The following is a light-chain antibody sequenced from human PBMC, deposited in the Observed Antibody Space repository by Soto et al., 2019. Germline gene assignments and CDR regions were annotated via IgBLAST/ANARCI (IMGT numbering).Light chain of an antibody. CDR2: DAS. J-gene: IGKJ1*01. CDR3: QQRSNWVT. V-gene: IGKV3-11*01. CDR1: QSLTSN. Sequence: EILLTQSPVTLSVSPGARATLSFRASQSLTSNLAWYQQRPGQAPRLLIYDASNRATGIPARFSGSGSGTDFTLTISSLEPEDFAVYYCQQRSNWVTFGQGTKVDI.